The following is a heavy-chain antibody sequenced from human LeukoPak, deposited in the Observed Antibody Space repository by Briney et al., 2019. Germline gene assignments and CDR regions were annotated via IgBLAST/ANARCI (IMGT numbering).Heavy chain of an antibody. CDR3: ARGAAGSSAWYSHFNF. Sequence: SETLPLSCTVSGSSISSYYWNWIRQPPGKGLEWIGYIYNSGTTNYNPSLKSRVTISLDTSKNQFSLNLNSVTAADTAVYYCARGAAGSSAWYSHFNFWGQGTLVTVSS. D-gene: IGHD6-19*01. CDR1: GSSISSYY. V-gene: IGHV4-59*01. CDR2: IYNSGTT. J-gene: IGHJ4*02.